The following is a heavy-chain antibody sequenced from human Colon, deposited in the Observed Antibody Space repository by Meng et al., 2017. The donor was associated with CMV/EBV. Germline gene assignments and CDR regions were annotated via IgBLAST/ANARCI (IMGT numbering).Heavy chain of an antibody. D-gene: IGHD1-26*01. J-gene: IGHJ1*01. Sequence: QLRLQESGPGLVKPSETLSLTCTLSGASISSFSYWNWIRQPPGKGLEWIASVAHSANMYYNTSLQSRVTMSFDTSKNQFSLRLYSVTAADTAVYYCARGQDSAKVHHWGQGSLVTVSS. CDR1: GASISSFSY. CDR2: VAHSANM. V-gene: IGHV4-39*07. CDR3: ARGQDSAKVHH.